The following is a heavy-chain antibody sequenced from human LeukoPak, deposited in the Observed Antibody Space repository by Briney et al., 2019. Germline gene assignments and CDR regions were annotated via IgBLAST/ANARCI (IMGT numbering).Heavy chain of an antibody. CDR3: ARGREVAGTVGY. CDR1: GYTFTDYY. J-gene: IGHJ4*02. V-gene: IGHV1-2*02. D-gene: IGHD6-19*01. Sequence: EASVKVSCKASGYTFTDYYMHWVRQAPGQGLEWMGWINPNSGGTNYAQKFQGRVTMTRDTSISTAYMDLSGLRSDDTAFYYCARGREVAGTVGYWGQGTPVTVSS. CDR2: INPNSGGT.